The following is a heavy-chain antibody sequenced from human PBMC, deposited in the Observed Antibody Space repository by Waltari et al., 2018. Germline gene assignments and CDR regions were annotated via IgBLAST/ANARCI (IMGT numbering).Heavy chain of an antibody. J-gene: IGHJ6*02. CDR3: ARDGDLDFYYYYGMDV. CDR2: ISSSGNTI. CDR1: GFTFSSYE. V-gene: IGHV3-48*03. D-gene: IGHD2-21*02. Sequence: EVQLVESGGGLVQPGGSLRLSCAASGFTFSSYELNWVRQAPGKGLEWVSYISSSGNTIYYADFVKGRFTISRDNARNSLYLQVNSLRAEDTAVYYCARDGDLDFYYYYGMDVWGQGTTVTVSS.